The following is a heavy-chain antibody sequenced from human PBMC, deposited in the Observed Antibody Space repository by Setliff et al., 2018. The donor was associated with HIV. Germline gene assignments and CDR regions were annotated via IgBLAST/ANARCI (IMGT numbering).Heavy chain of an antibody. CDR2: INSGTGNT. V-gene: IGHV1-3*01. J-gene: IGHJ2*01. CDR1: GFIFTNYG. Sequence: ASVKVSCKASGFIFTNYGIHWVRQAPGHSLEWMGFINSGTGNTIYSQKFQGRVTFSRNTSASTAYMELSSLRSEDTAVYYCANSVTDASYWYFIHWGRGSPVTVSS. CDR3: ANSVTDASYWYFIH. D-gene: IGHD4-17*01.